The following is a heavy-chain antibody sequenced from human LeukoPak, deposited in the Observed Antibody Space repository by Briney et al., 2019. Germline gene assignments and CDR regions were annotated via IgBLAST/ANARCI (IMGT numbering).Heavy chain of an antibody. J-gene: IGHJ4*02. V-gene: IGHV3-72*01. D-gene: IGHD6-19*01. CDR3: VRVGSVAGSDYFDY. CDR2: SRNKAKSYTT. Sequence: GGSLRLSCAISGFTFSDHFLDWVRQAPGKGLEWVGRSRNKAKSYTTEYAASVKGRFTISRDDSKNSLYLQMDSLKTEDTAVYYCVRVGSVAGSDYFDYWGQGTLVTVSS. CDR1: GFTFSDHF.